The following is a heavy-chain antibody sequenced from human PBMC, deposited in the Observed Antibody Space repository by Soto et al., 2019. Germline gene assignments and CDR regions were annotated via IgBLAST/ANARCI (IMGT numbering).Heavy chain of an antibody. CDR3: ARDLSVAGPDY. J-gene: IGHJ4*02. CDR2: ISYDESDK. V-gene: IGHV3-30*03. CDR1: GFTFRSYG. Sequence: GGSLRIACAASGFTFRSYGMHWVRQAPGKGLEWVAVISYDESDKYYADSLKGRFTISRDNSKNTLYLQMNSLRGEDTAVYYCARDLSVAGPDYWGQGTLVTVSS. D-gene: IGHD6-19*01.